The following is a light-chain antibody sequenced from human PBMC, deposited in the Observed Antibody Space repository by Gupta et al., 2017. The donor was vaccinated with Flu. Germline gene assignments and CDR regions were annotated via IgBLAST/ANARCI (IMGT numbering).Light chain of an antibody. CDR1: QRISSY. CDR2: AAS. Sequence: DIQMTQSPSSLSASVGDRVTITCRASQRISSYLNWYQQKPGKAPKLLIYAASSLQSGVPSRISSSSSWGDFTLIIIRLQPEDFATYYCHQRDSTPGTFGQGTKVETK. V-gene: IGKV1-39*01. J-gene: IGKJ1*01. CDR3: HQRDSTPGT.